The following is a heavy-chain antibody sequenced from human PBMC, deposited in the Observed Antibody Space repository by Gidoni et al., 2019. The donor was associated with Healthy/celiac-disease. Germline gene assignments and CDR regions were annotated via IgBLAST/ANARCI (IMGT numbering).Heavy chain of an antibody. CDR3: ARDRVVVVPAAIRPDYYYYYGMDV. Sequence: QVQLVQSGAEVKKPGSSVKVSCKASGGTFSSYAISWVRQAPGQGLEWMGGIIPIFGTANYAQKFQGRVTITADKSTSTAYMELSSLRAEDTAVYYCARDRVVVVPAAIRPDYYYYYGMDVWGQGTTVTVSS. CDR2: IIPIFGTA. V-gene: IGHV1-69*06. J-gene: IGHJ6*02. D-gene: IGHD2-2*01. CDR1: GGTFSSYA.